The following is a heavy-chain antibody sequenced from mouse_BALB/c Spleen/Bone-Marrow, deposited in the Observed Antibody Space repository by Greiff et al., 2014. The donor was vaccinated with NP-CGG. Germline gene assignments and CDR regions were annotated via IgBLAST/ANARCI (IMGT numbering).Heavy chain of an antibody. CDR1: GFNIKDTY. CDR2: IDPANGNT. J-gene: IGHJ3*01. CDR3: ANYYYGSSLFAY. D-gene: IGHD1-1*01. V-gene: IGHV14-3*02. Sequence: VQLKQSGAELVKPGASVKLSCTASGFNIKDTYMHWVKQRPEQGLEWIGRIDPANGNTKYDPKFQGKATTTADTSSNTAYLQLSSLTSEDTAVYYCANYYYGSSLFAYWGQGTLVTVSA.